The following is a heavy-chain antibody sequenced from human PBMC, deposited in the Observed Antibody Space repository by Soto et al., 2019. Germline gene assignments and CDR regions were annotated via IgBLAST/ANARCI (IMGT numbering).Heavy chain of an antibody. CDR3: ARVMAAGDFDY. Sequence: QVQLVQSGAEVKKPGASVKVSCKASGYTFTSYYMHWVRQAPGQGLEWMGIINPSGGSTSYAQKFQGRVTMTRDTSPSTVYMELSSLRSEDTAVYYCARVMAAGDFDYWGQGTLVTVSS. CDR1: GYTFTSYY. J-gene: IGHJ4*02. V-gene: IGHV1-46*01. CDR2: INPSGGST. D-gene: IGHD6-13*01.